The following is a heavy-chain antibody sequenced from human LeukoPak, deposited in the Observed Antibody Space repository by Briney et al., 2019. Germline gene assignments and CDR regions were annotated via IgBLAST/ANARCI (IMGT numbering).Heavy chain of an antibody. CDR2: IFGADRT. CDR1: GFTVSNNY. V-gene: IGHV3-53*01. D-gene: IGHD1-26*01. J-gene: IGHJ4*02. CDR3: ARVGNYYDFDY. Sequence: GGSLRLSCAASGFTVSNNYMSWLRQPPGKGLEWVSIIFGADRTYFADSVRGRFSISRDNSKNTLYLQMNSLRAEDTAVYYCARVGNYYDFDYWGQGTLVTVSS.